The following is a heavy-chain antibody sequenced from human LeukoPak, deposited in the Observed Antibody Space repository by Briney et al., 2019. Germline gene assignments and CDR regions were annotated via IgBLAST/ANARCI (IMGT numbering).Heavy chain of an antibody. Sequence: GGSLRLSCAASGFTFSSHGMHWVRQAPGKGLEYVSGISSKGGRTYYANAVKVRFTISRDNSKNMLFLQMDSLRAEDMAVYYCARGPGHFDYWGQGTLVTVSS. J-gene: IGHJ4*02. CDR3: ARGPGHFDY. V-gene: IGHV3-64*01. CDR2: ISSKGGRT. CDR1: GFTFSSHG.